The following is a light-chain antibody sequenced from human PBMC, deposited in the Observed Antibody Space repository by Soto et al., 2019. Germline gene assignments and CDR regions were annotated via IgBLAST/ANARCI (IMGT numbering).Light chain of an antibody. CDR1: QSVSSSY. CDR3: QQYGSSPRT. CDR2: GAS. J-gene: IGKJ1*01. V-gene: IGKV3-20*01. Sequence: EIVLTQSPGTLSLSPVERATLSCRASQSVSSSYLAWYQQKPGQAPRLLIYGASSRATGIPDRFSGSGSGTDFTLTISGLEPEDFAVYYCQQYGSSPRTCGQGTKGDIK.